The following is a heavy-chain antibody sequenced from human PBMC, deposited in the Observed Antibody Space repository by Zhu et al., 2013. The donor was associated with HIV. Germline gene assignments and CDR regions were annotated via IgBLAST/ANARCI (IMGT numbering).Heavy chain of an antibody. V-gene: IGHV1-2*02. CDR1: GYTFSDYY. CDR2: ITPKTGVT. J-gene: IGHJ4*02. CDR3: ARDSIAAPHCYDY. Sequence: QVQLVQSGAEVKKPGASMRISCKTSGYTFSDYYIHWVRQAPGQGLEWMGWITPKTGVTNYPQKFQDRVIMTRDTSISTVYMELNSLRSDDTAMYYCARDSIAAPHCYDYWGQGTLVTVS. D-gene: IGHD6-6*01.